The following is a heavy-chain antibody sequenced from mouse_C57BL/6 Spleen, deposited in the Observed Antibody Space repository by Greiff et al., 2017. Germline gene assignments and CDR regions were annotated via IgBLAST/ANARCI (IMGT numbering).Heavy chain of an antibody. CDR2: IHPSDSDT. CDR3: AICHYGSSYGHFDV. D-gene: IGHD1-1*01. V-gene: IGHV1-74*01. Sequence: VQLQQPGAELVKPGASVKVSCKASGYTFTSYWMHWVKQRPGQGLEWIGRIHPSDSDTNYNQKFKGKATLTVDKSSSTAYMHLSSLTSEDSAVXYCAICHYGSSYGHFDVWGTGTTVTVSS. J-gene: IGHJ1*03. CDR1: GYTFTSYW.